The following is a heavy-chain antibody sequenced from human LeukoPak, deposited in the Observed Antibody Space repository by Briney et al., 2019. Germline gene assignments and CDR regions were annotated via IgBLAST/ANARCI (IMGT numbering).Heavy chain of an antibody. CDR1: GFTVSSNE. D-gene: IGHD1-26*01. CDR3: AKFSGSYYGRDQFDY. J-gene: IGHJ4*02. V-gene: IGHV3-23*01. CDR2: ISGSGGST. Sequence: GGSLRLSCAASGFTVSSNEMSWVRQAPGKGLEWVSAISGSGGSTYYADSVKGRFTISRDNSKNTLYLQMNSLRAEDTAVYYCAKFSGSYYGRDQFDYWGQGTLVTVSS.